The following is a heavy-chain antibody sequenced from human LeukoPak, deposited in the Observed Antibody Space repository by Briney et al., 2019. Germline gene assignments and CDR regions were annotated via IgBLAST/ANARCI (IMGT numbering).Heavy chain of an antibody. J-gene: IGHJ5*02. V-gene: IGHV4-39*07. Sequence: PSETLSLTCTVSGGSISSSSYYWGWIRQPPGKGLEWIGSIYYSGSTYYNPSLKSRVTISVDTSKNQFSLKLSSVTAADTAVYYCARDGVVPASQSWFDPWGQGTLVTVSS. CDR1: GGSISSSSYY. CDR3: ARDGVVPASQSWFDP. CDR2: IYYSGST. D-gene: IGHD2-2*01.